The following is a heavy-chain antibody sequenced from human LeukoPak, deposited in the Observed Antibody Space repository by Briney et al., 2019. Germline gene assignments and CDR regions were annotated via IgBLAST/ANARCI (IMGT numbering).Heavy chain of an antibody. D-gene: IGHD6-13*01. J-gene: IGHJ4*02. CDR2: IGYDSINK. CDR1: GFTFSGYG. CDR3: ARDFGTRLAAGLGY. Sequence: PGGSLRLSCAAAGFTFSGYGVHWVRQAPGKGLEWVAVIGYDSINKNYADSVKGRFTISRDGSKSTLYLQMDSLRADDTAIYYCARDFGTRLAAGLGYWGQGTLVTVSS. V-gene: IGHV3-33*01.